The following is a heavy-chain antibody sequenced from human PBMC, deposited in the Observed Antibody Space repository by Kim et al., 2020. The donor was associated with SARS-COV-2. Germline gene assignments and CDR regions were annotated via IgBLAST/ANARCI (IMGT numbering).Heavy chain of an antibody. CDR3: ARSCSGGSCSDY. J-gene: IGHJ4*02. V-gene: IGHV4-39*01. D-gene: IGHD2-15*01. Sequence: YDNPSLKSRVTISVDTSKNQFSLKLSSVTAADTAVYYCARSCSGGSCSDYWGQGTLVTVSS.